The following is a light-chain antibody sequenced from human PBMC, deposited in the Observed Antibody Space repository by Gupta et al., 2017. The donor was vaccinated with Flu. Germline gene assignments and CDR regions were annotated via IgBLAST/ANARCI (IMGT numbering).Light chain of an antibody. CDR2: PAS. J-gene: IGKJ4*01. CDR1: QDIYSQ. Sequence: DIQITQSPSSVAASVGDRVTVTCRASQDIYSQLGWYQQKPGKAPKLLIYPASTLQSGVPSRFSGSGSETDFTLTITSLQPEDAATYYCQQAYSFPLTFGGGSKVEIK. V-gene: IGKV1-12*01. CDR3: QQAYSFPLT.